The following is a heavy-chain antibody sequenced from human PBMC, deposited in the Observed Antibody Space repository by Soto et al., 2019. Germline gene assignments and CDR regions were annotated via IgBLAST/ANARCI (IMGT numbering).Heavy chain of an antibody. D-gene: IGHD2-15*01. V-gene: IGHV1-8*01. CDR2: MNPNSGNT. CDR1: GYTFTSYD. Sequence: ASVKVSCKASGYTFTSYDINWVRQATGQGLEWMGWMNPNSGNTGYAQKFQGRVTMTRNTSISTAYMELSSLRSEDTAVYYCASPIGYCSGGSCSGDHDAFDIWGQATMVTVS. CDR3: ASPIGYCSGGSCSGDHDAFDI. J-gene: IGHJ3*02.